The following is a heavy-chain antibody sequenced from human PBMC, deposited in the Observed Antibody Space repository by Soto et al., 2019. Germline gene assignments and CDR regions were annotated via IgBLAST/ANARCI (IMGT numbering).Heavy chain of an antibody. Sequence: GGSLRLSCAASGFTFSSYAMSWVRQAPGKGLEWVSAISGSGGITYYADSVKGRFTISRDNSKNTLYLQMNSLRAEDTAVYYCEKVGDGCTNGVCYFEARTPPKLYYYGMDVWGQGTTVTVSS. D-gene: IGHD2-8*01. CDR3: EKVGDGCTNGVCYFEARTPPKLYYYGMDV. V-gene: IGHV3-23*01. J-gene: IGHJ6*02. CDR1: GFTFSSYA. CDR2: ISGSGGIT.